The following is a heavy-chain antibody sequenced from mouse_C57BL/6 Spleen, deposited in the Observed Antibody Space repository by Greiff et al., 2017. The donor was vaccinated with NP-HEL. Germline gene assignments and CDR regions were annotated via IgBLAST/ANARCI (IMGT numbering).Heavy chain of an antibody. D-gene: IGHD2-5*01. CDR1: GYAFTNYL. CDR2: INPGSGGT. Sequence: QVQLQQSGAELVRPGTSVKVSCKASGYAFTNYLIEWVKQRPGQGLEWIGVINPGSGGTNYNEKFKGKATLTADKSSSTAYMQLSSLTSEDPAVYFCARSVYYSTSYWYFDVWGTGTTVTVSS. V-gene: IGHV1-54*01. J-gene: IGHJ1*03. CDR3: ARSVYYSTSYWYFDV.